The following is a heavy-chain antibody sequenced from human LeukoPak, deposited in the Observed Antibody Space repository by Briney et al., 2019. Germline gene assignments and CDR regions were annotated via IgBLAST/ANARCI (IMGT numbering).Heavy chain of an antibody. D-gene: IGHD3-3*01. CDR1: GFTVSSNY. J-gene: IGHJ3*02. V-gene: IGHV3-21*01. CDR3: ARVLEEAAFDI. Sequence: GSLRLSCAASGFTVSSNYMSWVRQAPGKGLEWVSSISSSSSYIYYADSVKGRFTISRDNAKNSLYLQMNSLRAEDTAVYYCARVLEEAAFDIWGQGTMVTVSS. CDR2: ISSSSSYI.